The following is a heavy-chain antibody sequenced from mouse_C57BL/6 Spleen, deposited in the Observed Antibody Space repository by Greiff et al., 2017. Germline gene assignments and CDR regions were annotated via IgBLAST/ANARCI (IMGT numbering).Heavy chain of an antibody. CDR1: GFNIKDDY. V-gene: IGHV14-4*01. D-gene: IGHD1-1*01. J-gene: IGHJ3*01. CDR3: TTSDYYGSSYPFAY. Sequence: EVKLMESGAELVRPGASVKLSCTASGFNIKDDYMHWVKQRPEQGLEWIGWIDPENGDTEYASKFQGKATISADTSSNTAYLQLSSLTSEDTAVYYCTTSDYYGSSYPFAYWGQGTLVTVSA. CDR2: IDPENGDT.